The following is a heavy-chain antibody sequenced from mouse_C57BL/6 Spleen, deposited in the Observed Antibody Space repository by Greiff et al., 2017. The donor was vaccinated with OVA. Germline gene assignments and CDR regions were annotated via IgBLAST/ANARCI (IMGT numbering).Heavy chain of an antibody. CDR2: IYPRSGNT. CDR1: GYTFTSYG. V-gene: IGHV1-81*01. D-gene: IGHD1-1*01. J-gene: IGHJ1*03. Sequence: QVQLKQSGAELARPGASVKLSCKASGYTFTSYGISWVKQRTGQGLEWIGEIYPRSGNTYYNEKFKGKATLTADKSSSTAYMELRSLTSEDSAVYFCATITTVVRWYFDVWGTGTTVTVSS. CDR3: ATITTVVRWYFDV.